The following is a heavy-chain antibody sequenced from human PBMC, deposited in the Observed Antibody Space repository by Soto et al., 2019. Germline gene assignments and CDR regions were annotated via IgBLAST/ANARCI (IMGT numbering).Heavy chain of an antibody. CDR3: AHRVLRTVFGLVTTTAIYFDF. Sequence: QITLNESGPTVVRPTETLTLTCRLSGFSLTTSGVGVGWIRQSPGNATEGLALIYWDDDKRYSASLKSRLTNTKDTYKNQVFLTVSDLDPTDTATYYCAHRVLRTVFGLVTTTAIYFDFWGQGTPVAVSS. CDR1: GFSLTTSGVG. D-gene: IGHD3-3*01. V-gene: IGHV2-5*02. CDR2: IYWDDDK. J-gene: IGHJ4*02.